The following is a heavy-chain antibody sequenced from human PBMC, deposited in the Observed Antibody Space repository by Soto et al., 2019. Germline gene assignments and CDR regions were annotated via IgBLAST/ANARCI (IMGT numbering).Heavy chain of an antibody. Sequence: PWGSLRLSCAASGFTLTNYAMTWIRQAPGKGLEWVSLISANDVGTYYAESVKTRFTISTDQSKNTVYLQMDSLRADDTAIYYCAKAKNDYNWDNRPPFDFWGQGTLVTVSS. CDR3: AKAKNDYNWDNRPPFDF. V-gene: IGHV3-23*01. CDR1: GFTLTNYA. CDR2: ISANDVGT. J-gene: IGHJ4*02. D-gene: IGHD1-20*01.